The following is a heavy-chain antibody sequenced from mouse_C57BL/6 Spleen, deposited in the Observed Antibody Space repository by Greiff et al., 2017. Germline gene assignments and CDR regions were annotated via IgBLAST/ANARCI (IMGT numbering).Heavy chain of an antibody. CDR3: AREKVYYDYDGYFDV. CDR2: ISYDGSN. Sequence: DVKLQEPGPGLVKPSQSLSLTCSVTGYSITSGYIWNWIRQFPGNNLEWMGYISYDGSNNYNPSLKNRISITLDTSKNQFFLKLNSVTTEDTATYYCAREKVYYDYDGYFDVWGTGTTVTVSS. V-gene: IGHV3-6*01. J-gene: IGHJ1*03. CDR1: GYSITSGYI. D-gene: IGHD2-4*01.